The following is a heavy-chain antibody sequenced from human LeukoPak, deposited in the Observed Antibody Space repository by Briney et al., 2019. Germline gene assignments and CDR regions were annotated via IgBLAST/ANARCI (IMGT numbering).Heavy chain of an antibody. CDR1: GGSISSYH. CDR3: ARVGDYALKD. D-gene: IGHD3-16*01. Sequence: TSETLSLTCTVPGGSISSYHWSWIRQPAGKGLEWIGHIYTSGNTDYNPSLKSRVTMSVDTSKNQFSLKLNSVTAADTAVYYCARVGDYALKDWGQGTLVTVSS. J-gene: IGHJ4*02. V-gene: IGHV4-4*07. CDR2: IYTSGNT.